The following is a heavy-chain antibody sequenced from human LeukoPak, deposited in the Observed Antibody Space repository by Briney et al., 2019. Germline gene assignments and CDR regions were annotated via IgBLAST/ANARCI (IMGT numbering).Heavy chain of an antibody. CDR2: IKQDGSEK. Sequence: GGSLRLSCAASGFTFSSYWMSWVRQAPGKGLEWVANIKQDGSEKYYVDSVKGRFTISRDNAKNSLYLQMNSLRAEDTAVYYCAKDQTTVHHYYFDYWGQGTLVTVSS. J-gene: IGHJ4*02. D-gene: IGHD4-17*01. CDR3: AKDQTTVHHYYFDY. CDR1: GFTFSSYW. V-gene: IGHV3-7*01.